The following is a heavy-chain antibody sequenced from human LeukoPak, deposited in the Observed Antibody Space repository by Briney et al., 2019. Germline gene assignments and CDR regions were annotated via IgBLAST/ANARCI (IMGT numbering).Heavy chain of an antibody. J-gene: IGHJ4*02. CDR3: VRGVNFCPTSHCRGDYFGS. V-gene: IGHV4-39*06. CDR1: GGSISNSSYF. D-gene: IGHD3-3*01. Sequence: SETLSLTCSVSGGSISNSSYFWGWLRQSPGKGLEWIGSIYYSETTYYNPSLKSRVTISVITSRNQLPLRLTSVTAADTAVYFCVRGVNFCPTSHCRGDYFGSWGQGSLVSVSS. CDR2: IYYSETT.